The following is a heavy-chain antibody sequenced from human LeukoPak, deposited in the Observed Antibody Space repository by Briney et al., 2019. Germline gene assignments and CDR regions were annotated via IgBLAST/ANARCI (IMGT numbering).Heavy chain of an antibody. CDR2: ISSSSTTI. J-gene: IGHJ4*02. D-gene: IGHD6-6*01. CDR1: GFTFSSYS. Sequence: KPGGSLRLSCAASGFTFSSYSMNWVRQAPGKGLEWLSYISSSSTTIYYADSVKGRFTISRDNAENSLYLQMNSLRDEDTAVYYCARDEVGSSSPIDYWGQGTLVTVSS. CDR3: ARDEVGSSSPIDY. V-gene: IGHV3-48*02.